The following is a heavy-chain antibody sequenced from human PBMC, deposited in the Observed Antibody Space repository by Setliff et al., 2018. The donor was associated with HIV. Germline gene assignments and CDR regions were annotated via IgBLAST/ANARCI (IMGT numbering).Heavy chain of an antibody. D-gene: IGHD5-12*01. V-gene: IGHV3-33*01. CDR3: ARDHGGYNSLDY. Sequence: GGSLRLSCAASGFSFRNFGMHWVRQAPGKGLEWVAVIWYDGSTTTYADSVKGRFTISRDNAKNTLYLQMNSLRVEDTAVYYCARDHGGYNSLDYWGQGTLVTVSS. CDR1: GFSFRNFG. CDR2: IWYDGSTT. J-gene: IGHJ4*02.